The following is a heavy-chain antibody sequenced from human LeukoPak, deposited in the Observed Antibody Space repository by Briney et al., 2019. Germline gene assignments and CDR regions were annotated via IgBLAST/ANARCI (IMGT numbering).Heavy chain of an antibody. CDR2: IYYSGST. V-gene: IGHV4-31*03. J-gene: IGHJ4*02. CDR1: GGSISSGGYY. Sequence: SETLSPTCTVSGGSISSGGYYWSWIRQHPGKGLEWIGYIYYSGSTYYNPSLKSRVTISVDTSKNQFSLKLSSVTAADTAVYYCAREDIVVVPAAFDYWGQGTLVTVSS. CDR3: AREDIVVVPAAFDY. D-gene: IGHD2-2*01.